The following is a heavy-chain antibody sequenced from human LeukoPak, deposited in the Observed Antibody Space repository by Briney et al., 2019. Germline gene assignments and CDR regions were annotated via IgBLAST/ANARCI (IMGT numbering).Heavy chain of an antibody. J-gene: IGHJ4*02. Sequence: SETLSLTCAVSGGSISSGGYSWSWIRQPPGKGLEWIGYIYHSGSTYYNPSLKSRVTISVDTSKNQFSLKLTSVTAADTAVYYCARHDRSGYYSLFDYWGQGTLVTVAS. V-gene: IGHV4-30-2*01. CDR3: ARHDRSGYYSLFDY. D-gene: IGHD3-22*01. CDR2: IYHSGST. CDR1: GGSISSGGYS.